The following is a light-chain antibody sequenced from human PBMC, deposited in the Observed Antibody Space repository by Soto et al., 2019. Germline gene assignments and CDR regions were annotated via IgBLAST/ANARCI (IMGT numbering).Light chain of an antibody. J-gene: IGLJ2*01. CDR2: EVT. CDR1: SSDVGGHNY. V-gene: IGLV2-14*01. Sequence: QSVLTQPASVSGSLGQSVTISCTGTSSDVGGHNYVCWYQQHPGKAPELIIYEVTNRPSGVSDRFSGSKSGNTASLTISGLQAADEADYYCSSHTSSGARVFGEGTKLTVL. CDR3: SSHTSSGARV.